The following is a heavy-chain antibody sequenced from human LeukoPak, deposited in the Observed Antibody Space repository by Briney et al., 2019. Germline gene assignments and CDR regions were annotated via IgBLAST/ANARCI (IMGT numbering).Heavy chain of an antibody. Sequence: SETLSLTCTVSGGSISSYYWSWIRQPPGKGLEWIGYIYYSGSTNYNPSLKSRVTISVDTSKNQFSLKLSSVTAADTAVYYCARVYCSGGSCYGYFDYWGQGTLATVSS. CDR2: IYYSGST. D-gene: IGHD2-15*01. J-gene: IGHJ4*02. CDR1: GGSISSYY. CDR3: ARVYCSGGSCYGYFDY. V-gene: IGHV4-59*01.